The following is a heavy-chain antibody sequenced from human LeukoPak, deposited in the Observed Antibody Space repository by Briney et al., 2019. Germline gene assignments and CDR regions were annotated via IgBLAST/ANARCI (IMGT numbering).Heavy chain of an antibody. CDR3: AKDRATMVRGVIVYYYYGMDV. V-gene: IGHV3-30*18. CDR1: GFTFSSYG. J-gene: IGHJ6*02. CDR2: ISYDGSNK. Sequence: GRSLRLSCAASGFTFSSYGMHWVRQAPGKGLEWVAVISYDGSNKYYADSVKGRFTISRDNSKNTLYLQMNSLRAEDTAVYYCAKDRATMVRGVIVYYYYGMDVWGQGTTVTVSS. D-gene: IGHD3-10*01.